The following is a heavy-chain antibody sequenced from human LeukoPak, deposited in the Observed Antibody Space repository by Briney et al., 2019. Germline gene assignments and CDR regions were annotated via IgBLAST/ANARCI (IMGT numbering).Heavy chain of an antibody. V-gene: IGHV3-20*04. CDR1: GFTLDDYG. Sequence: GGSLRLSCAASGFTLDDYGMSWVRQAPGKGLEWVSGINWNGGSTGYADSVKGRFTISRDNAKNSLYLQMNSLRAEDTALYYCARVSGTLNYYYYYYMDVWGKGTTVTVSS. J-gene: IGHJ6*03. D-gene: IGHD1-26*01. CDR3: ARVSGTLNYYYYYYMDV. CDR2: INWNGGST.